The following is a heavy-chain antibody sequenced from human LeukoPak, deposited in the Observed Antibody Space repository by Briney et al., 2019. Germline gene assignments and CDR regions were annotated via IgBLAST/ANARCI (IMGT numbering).Heavy chain of an antibody. D-gene: IGHD3-10*01. CDR3: AKDRDYGSGSYYKGDPFDY. V-gene: IGHV3-23*01. Sequence: PGGSLRLSCAASGFTFSSYAMSWVRQAPGKGLEWVSAISGSGGSTYYADSVKGRFTISRDNSKNTQYLQMNSLRAEDTAVYYCAKDRDYGSGSYYKGDPFDYWGQGTLVTVSS. CDR2: ISGSGGST. J-gene: IGHJ4*02. CDR1: GFTFSSYA.